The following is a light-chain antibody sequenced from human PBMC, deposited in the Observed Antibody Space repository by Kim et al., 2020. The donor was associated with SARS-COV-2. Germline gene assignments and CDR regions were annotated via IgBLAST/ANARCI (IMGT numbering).Light chain of an antibody. V-gene: IGLV3-1*01. CDR1: KLGDKY. J-gene: IGLJ3*02. CDR2: QDS. CDR3: QAWDSSTGV. Sequence: SYELTQPPSVSVSTGQTASIPCSGDKLGDKYACWYQQKPGQSPVLVIYQDSKWPSGIPERFSGSNSGNTATLTISGTQAMDEADYYCQAWDSSTGVFGGGTQLTVL.